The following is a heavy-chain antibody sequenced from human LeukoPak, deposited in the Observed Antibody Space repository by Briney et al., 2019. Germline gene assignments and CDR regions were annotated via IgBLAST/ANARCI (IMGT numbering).Heavy chain of an antibody. CDR2: INGDGSQK. D-gene: IGHD3-10*01. J-gene: IGHJ4*02. Sequence: PGGSLRLSCAASGFTFSNAWMSWVRQAPGKGLEWLANINGDGSQKYYVDPVKGRFTISRDTSKNTLYLQMNSLRAEDTAVYYCAKDRSGSGYFDYWGQGTLVTVSS. V-gene: IGHV3-7*03. CDR3: AKDRSGSGYFDY. CDR1: GFTFSNAW.